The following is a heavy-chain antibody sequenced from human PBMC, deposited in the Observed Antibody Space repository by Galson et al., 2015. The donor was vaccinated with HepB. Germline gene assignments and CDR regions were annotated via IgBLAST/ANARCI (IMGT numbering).Heavy chain of an antibody. V-gene: IGHV3-23*01. CDR2: IIYSGDAS. Sequence: SLRLSCAASGLTFSSYAMNWVRQAPGKGLEWVSSIIYSGDASYYADSVKGRFTISRDNSKNTLYLQMNSLRAEDTAVYFCGNGEGGAAAGLFYQYGVDVGGHGSAVTVPS. CDR1: GLTFSSYA. CDR3: GNGEGGAAAGLFYQYGVDV. J-gene: IGHJ6*02. D-gene: IGHD6-13*01.